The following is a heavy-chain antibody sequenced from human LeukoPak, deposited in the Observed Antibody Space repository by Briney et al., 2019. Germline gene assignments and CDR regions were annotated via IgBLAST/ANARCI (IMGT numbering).Heavy chain of an antibody. J-gene: IGHJ5*02. Sequence: TASETLSLTCTVSGRSISSYFWTGLRQPPGKGREGIGCIYYTGSTNYNPSLESPVTISLYTFNKPFFLKMSLVTTADPVLYLRARGGNVAARQGEAWGQGALVRGSS. CDR2: IYYTGST. CDR1: GRSISSYF. V-gene: IGHV4-59*01. CDR3: ARGGNVAARQGEA. D-gene: IGHD6-6*01.